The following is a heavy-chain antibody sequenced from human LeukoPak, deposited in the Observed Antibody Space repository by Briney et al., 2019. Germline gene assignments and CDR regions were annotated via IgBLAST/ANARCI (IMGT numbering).Heavy chain of an antibody. Sequence: ASVKVSCKASGYTFTNYDINWVRQATGQGLEWMGWMNPKSGNTGYAQKLQGRVTMTEDTSTDTAYMELSSLRSEDTAVYYCATGRVGAMPDYWGQGTLVTVSS. CDR1: GYTFTNYD. V-gene: IGHV1-8*01. J-gene: IGHJ4*02. CDR3: ATGRVGAMPDY. D-gene: IGHD1-26*01. CDR2: MNPKSGNT.